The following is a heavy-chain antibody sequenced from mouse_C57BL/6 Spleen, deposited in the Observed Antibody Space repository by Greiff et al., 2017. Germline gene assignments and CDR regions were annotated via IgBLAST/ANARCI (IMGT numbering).Heavy chain of an antibody. CDR2: ISYDGSN. D-gene: IGHD2-5*01. CDR1: GYSITSGYY. J-gene: IGHJ2*01. V-gene: IGHV3-6*01. CDR3: ARAYSNYEDFDY. Sequence: EVHLVESGPGLVKPSQSLSLTCSVTGYSITSGYYWNWIRQFPGNKLEWMGYISYDGSNNYNPSLKNRISITRDTSKNQFFLKLNSVTTEDTATYYCARAYSNYEDFDYWGQGTTLTVSS.